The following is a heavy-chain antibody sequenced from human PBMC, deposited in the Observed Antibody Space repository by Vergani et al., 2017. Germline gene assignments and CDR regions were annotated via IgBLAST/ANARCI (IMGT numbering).Heavy chain of an antibody. J-gene: IGHJ2*01. CDR1: GYSFTSYW. V-gene: IGHV5-51*01. D-gene: IGHD3-10*01. CDR3: ARLLITMVRGVPNPLDWYFDL. CDR2: IYPGDSDT. Sequence: EVQLVPSGAEVKKPGESLKISCKGSGYSFTSYWIGWVRQMPGKGLEWMGIIYPGDSDTRYSPSFQGQVTISADKSISTAYLQWSSLKASDTAMYYCARLLITMVRGVPNPLDWYFDLWGRGTLVTVSS.